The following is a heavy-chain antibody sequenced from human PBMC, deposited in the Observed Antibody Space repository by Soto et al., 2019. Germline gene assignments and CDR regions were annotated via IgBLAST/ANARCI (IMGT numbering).Heavy chain of an antibody. Sequence: PSETLSLTCAVSGGSISSGGYSWSWIRQPPGKGLEWIGYMYHSGSTYYNPSLKGRFTLSRDNAKNSLNLQMNSLTVEDTAVYYCARGTDRLIVTTTRTDFWGQGTLVTVSS. CDR3: ARGTDRLIVTTTRTDF. CDR2: MYHSGST. J-gene: IGHJ4*02. CDR1: GGSISSGGYS. D-gene: IGHD5-12*01. V-gene: IGHV4-30-2*01.